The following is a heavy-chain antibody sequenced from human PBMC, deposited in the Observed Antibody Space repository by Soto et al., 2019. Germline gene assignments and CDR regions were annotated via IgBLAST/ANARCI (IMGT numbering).Heavy chain of an antibody. V-gene: IGHV3-7*03. CDR1: GFTLSAFW. Sequence: GXLILSFGASGFTLSAFWMTWVRQAPGKGLEWVVNIREDGSVKYYADSVKGRFTISRDNAKNSLFLLMNSLRVEDTAVYYCARYRVAGSTYYFDYWGQGTLVTVSS. D-gene: IGHD3-10*01. J-gene: IGHJ4*02. CDR3: ARYRVAGSTYYFDY. CDR2: IREDGSVK.